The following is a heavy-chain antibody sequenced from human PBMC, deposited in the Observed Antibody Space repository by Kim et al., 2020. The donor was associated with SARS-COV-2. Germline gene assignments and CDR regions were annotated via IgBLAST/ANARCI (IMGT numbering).Heavy chain of an antibody. CDR2: ISGNGDTT. CDR3: AKRAVAGTGRAFDI. D-gene: IGHD6-19*01. V-gene: IGHV3-23*01. Sequence: GGSLRLSCAASGFTFSSYAMNWARQAPGKGLEWVSGISGNGDTTDYADSVKGRFTISRDNSKNMLYLQMSSLRAEETALYYCAKRAVAGTGRAFDIWGQGTMVTISS. J-gene: IGHJ3*02. CDR1: GFTFSSYA.